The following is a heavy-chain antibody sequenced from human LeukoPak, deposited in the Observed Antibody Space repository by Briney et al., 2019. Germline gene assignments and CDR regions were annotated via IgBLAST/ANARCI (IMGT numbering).Heavy chain of an antibody. CDR3: AKGCPLADIVVVPAAIYSYYYGMDV. V-gene: IGHV3-23*01. CDR1: GFTFSSYA. D-gene: IGHD2-2*02. CDR2: ISGSGGST. J-gene: IGHJ6*02. Sequence: GGSLRFSCAASGFTFSSYAMSWVRQAPGKGLEWVSAISGSGGSTYSADSVKGRFTISRDNSKNTLYLQMNSLRAEDTAVYYCAKGCPLADIVVVPAAIYSYYYGMDVWGRGTTVTVSS.